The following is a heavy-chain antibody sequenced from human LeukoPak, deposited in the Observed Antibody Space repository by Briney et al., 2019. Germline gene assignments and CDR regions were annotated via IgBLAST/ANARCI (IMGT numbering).Heavy chain of an antibody. J-gene: IGHJ4*02. V-gene: IGHV3-49*04. CDR1: GFTFGDYA. CDR2: IRGKAYGGTT. CDR3: TKAYCGGNCWGDY. D-gene: IGHD2-21*02. Sequence: GRSLRLSCTASGFTFGDYAMSWVRQAPGEGLEWVGLIRGKAYGGTTEYAASVKGRFTISRDDSKSIAYLQMNSLKPEDTAVYYCTKAYCGGNCWGDYWGQGTLVTVSS.